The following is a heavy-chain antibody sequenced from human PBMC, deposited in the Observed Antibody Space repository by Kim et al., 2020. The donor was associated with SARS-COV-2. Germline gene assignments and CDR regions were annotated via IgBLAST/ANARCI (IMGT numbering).Heavy chain of an antibody. D-gene: IGHD6-13*01. J-gene: IGHJ6*03. CDR2: ISTAGDT. CDR1: GFTFSSYD. V-gene: IGHV3-13*01. CDR3: ARGSSSWSSPYYYYMDV. Sequence: GGSLRLSCAASGFTFSSYDMHWVRQAPGKGLEWVSAISTAGDTYYPGSGKGRFTSSRENAKNSLYLQMNSLKAGETAVYYCARGSSSWSSPYYYYMDVWAKGPTLTVSS.